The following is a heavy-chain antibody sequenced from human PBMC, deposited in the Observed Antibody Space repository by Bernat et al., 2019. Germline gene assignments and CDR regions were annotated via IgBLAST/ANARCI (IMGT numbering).Heavy chain of an antibody. CDR2: ISGSGGST. Sequence: EVQLLESGGGLVQPGGSLRLSCAASEFTFSSYAMSWVRQAPGKGLEWVSGISGSGGSTYYADSVKGRFTNSRDNSKNTLFLQMNSLRAEDTAVYYCATTKVVGATMGEAGWGQGTLVTVSS. V-gene: IGHV3-23*01. CDR1: EFTFSSYA. CDR3: ATTKVVGATMGEAG. J-gene: IGHJ4*02. D-gene: IGHD1-26*01.